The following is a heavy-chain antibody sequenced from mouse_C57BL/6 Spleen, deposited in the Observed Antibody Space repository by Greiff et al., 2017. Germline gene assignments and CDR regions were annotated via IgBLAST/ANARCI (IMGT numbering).Heavy chain of an antibody. J-gene: IGHJ2*01. D-gene: IGHD2-12*01. CDR1: GYSITSGYY. V-gene: IGHV3-6*01. CDR3: ARRAEGDDNFDY. CDR2: ISYDGSN. Sequence: EVQVVESGPGLVKPSQSLSLTCSVTGYSITSGYYWNWIRQFPGNKLEWMGYISYDGSNNYHPSLKNRISITRDTAKNQFFLKLNYVTTEDTATYYCARRAEGDDNFDYWGQGTTLTVSS.